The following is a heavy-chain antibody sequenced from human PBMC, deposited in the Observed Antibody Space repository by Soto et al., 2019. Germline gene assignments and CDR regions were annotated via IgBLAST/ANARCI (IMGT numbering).Heavy chain of an antibody. D-gene: IGHD2-21*02. V-gene: IGHV1-2*02. J-gene: IGHJ4*02. CDR1: GYTFTGYY. Sequence: ASVKVSCKASGYTFTGYYVHWVRQAPGQGLEWMGWINPNSGGTNYAQNFQVRVTITRDTSISTAYMELSRLRSDDTAVYYCARMVTNDLDYWGQGTLVTVSS. CDR3: ARMVTNDLDY. CDR2: INPNSGGT.